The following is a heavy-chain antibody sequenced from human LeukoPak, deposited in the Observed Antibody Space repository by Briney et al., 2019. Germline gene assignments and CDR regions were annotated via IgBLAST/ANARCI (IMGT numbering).Heavy chain of an antibody. J-gene: IGHJ3*02. CDR2: TSGSGGST. V-gene: IGHV3-23*01. CDR1: GFTFSSYA. D-gene: IGHD3-22*01. Sequence: GGSLRLSCAASGFTFSSYAMSWVRQAPGKGLEWVSATSGSGGSTYYADSVKGRFTISRDNSKNTLYLQMNSLRAEDTAVYYCAKYRITMIVVGGAFDIWGQGTMVTVSS. CDR3: AKYRITMIVVGGAFDI.